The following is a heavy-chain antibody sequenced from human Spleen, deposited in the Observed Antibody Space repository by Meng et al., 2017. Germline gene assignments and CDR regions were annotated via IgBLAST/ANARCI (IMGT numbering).Heavy chain of an antibody. V-gene: IGHV3-9*01. D-gene: IGHD6-19*01. Sequence: SLKISCAASGFTFDDHAMHWVRQGPGKGLEWVSGISWHGGDIAYAESVKGRVTISRDNAKNSLYLEMNSLRVEDTALYYCTKDIKFRIVAAGLFDYWGQGTPVTVSS. CDR3: TKDIKFRIVAAGLFDY. CDR2: ISWHGGDI. J-gene: IGHJ4*02. CDR1: GFTFDDHA.